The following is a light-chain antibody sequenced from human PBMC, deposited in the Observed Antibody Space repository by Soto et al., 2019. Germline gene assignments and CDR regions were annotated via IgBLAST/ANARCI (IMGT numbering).Light chain of an antibody. V-gene: IGKV3-20*01. J-gene: IGKJ1*01. CDR2: GAS. Sequence: DIVLTQSPDTLSLSPGESATLSCRASQSLGRYLAWYQQKPGQAPRLLIYGASSRATGIPDRFSGSGSGTDFTLTISRLEPEDFAVYYCQQYGSSPTWTFGQGTKVDIK. CDR1: QSLGRY. CDR3: QQYGSSPTWT.